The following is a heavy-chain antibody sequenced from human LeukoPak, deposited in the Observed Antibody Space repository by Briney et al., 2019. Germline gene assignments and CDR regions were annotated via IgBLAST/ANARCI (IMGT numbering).Heavy chain of an antibody. CDR2: ISAYYGNT. Sequence: GASVKVSCKASGYTFTNYGISWVRQAPRQGLEWMGWISAYYGNTNYAQKLQGRVTMTTDTSTSTAYMELRSLRSDDTAVYYCASDLFPSGSPHTFDYWGQGTLVTVSS. CDR1: GYTFTNYG. J-gene: IGHJ4*02. D-gene: IGHD1-26*01. CDR3: ASDLFPSGSPHTFDY. V-gene: IGHV1-18*01.